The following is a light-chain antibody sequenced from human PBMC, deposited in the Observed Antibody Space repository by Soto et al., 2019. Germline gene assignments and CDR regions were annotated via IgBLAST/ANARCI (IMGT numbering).Light chain of an antibody. CDR2: GAS. J-gene: IGKJ5*01. CDR3: QQGFNTPIT. Sequence: DIQMTQSPSSLSASVGDRVTITCRTSQSISGSLNWYQQQPGKPPKLLIFGASRLHSGVPSRFSGGGSGTDFTLTISSLQPEDFATYYCQQGFNTPITFGQGTRLEIK. CDR1: QSISGS. V-gene: IGKV1-39*01.